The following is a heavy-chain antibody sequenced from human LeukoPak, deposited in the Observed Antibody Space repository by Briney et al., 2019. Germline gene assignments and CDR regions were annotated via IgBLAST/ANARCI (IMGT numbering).Heavy chain of an antibody. CDR1: GGSISSGGYY. CDR3: AREKYVWGSYPYYYYYYMDV. J-gene: IGHJ6*03. V-gene: IGHV4-39*07. Sequence: PSETLSLTCTVSGGSISSGGYYWSWIRQPPGKGLEWMREINHSGSTNYYPSLKSRVTISVDTSKNQFSLKLSSVSAADPAVYHCAREKYVWGSYPYYYYYYMDVGGKGTTVTVSS. D-gene: IGHD3-16*02. CDR2: INHSGST.